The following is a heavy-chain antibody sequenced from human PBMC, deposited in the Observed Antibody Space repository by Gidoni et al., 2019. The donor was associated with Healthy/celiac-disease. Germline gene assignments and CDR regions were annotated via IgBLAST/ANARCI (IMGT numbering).Heavy chain of an antibody. V-gene: IGHV3-30*18. CDR1: GVTFSSYG. CDR3: AKDHNWNDVDLSYGMDV. Sequence: QVQLVESGGGVVQPGRSLRRSCEASGVTFSSYGMHWFRQAPGKGLEWLALISYDGSNNYSADSVKGRFTISRDNSKNTLYLQMNSLRAEDTAVYYCAKDHNWNDVDLSYGMDVWGQGTTVTVS. CDR2: ISYDGSNN. J-gene: IGHJ6*02. D-gene: IGHD1-20*01.